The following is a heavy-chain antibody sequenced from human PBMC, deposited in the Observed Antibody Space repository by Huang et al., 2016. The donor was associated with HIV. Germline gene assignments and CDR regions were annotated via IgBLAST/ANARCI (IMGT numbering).Heavy chain of an antibody. J-gene: IGHJ3*02. CDR2: IYYSGST. CDR3: ARDTDGGRTFDI. D-gene: IGHD2-2*02. Sequence: QVQLQESGPGLVKPSQTLSLTCTVSGGSISSGGYYWSWIRQPPGKGLEWIGYIYYSGSTYYSPYLKSRVTISVDTSKNQFSLKLSSVTAADTAVYYCARDTDGGRTFDIWGQGTMVTVSS. CDR1: GGSISSGGYY. V-gene: IGHV4-30-4*08.